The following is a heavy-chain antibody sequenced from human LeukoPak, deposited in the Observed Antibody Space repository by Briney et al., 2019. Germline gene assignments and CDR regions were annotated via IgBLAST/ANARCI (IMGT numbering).Heavy chain of an antibody. CDR1: GFTFSSYS. Sequence: GGSLRLSCAASGFTFSSYSMNWVRQAPGKGLEWVSSISSSSSYIYYADSVKGRFTISRDNAKNSLYLQMNSLRAEDTAVYYCARDSPGYGGTVFDYWGQGTLVTVSS. CDR3: ARDSPGYGGTVFDY. CDR2: ISSSSSYI. V-gene: IGHV3-21*01. J-gene: IGHJ4*02. D-gene: IGHD5-12*01.